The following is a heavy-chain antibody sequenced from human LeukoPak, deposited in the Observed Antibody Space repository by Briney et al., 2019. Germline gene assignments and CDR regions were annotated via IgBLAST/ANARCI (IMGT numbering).Heavy chain of an antibody. V-gene: IGHV4-34*01. CDR2: ISDSGST. CDR1: GGSFSGYY. Sequence: PSETLSLTCAVYGGSFSGYYWSWIRQPPGKGLEGIGEISDSGSTSDNPFLTSRVTISVDTSKNQFSLKLSSVTAADTAVYYCARGWGVGSGYTDYWGQGTLVTVSS. J-gene: IGHJ4*02. D-gene: IGHD3-22*01. CDR3: ARGWGVGSGYTDY.